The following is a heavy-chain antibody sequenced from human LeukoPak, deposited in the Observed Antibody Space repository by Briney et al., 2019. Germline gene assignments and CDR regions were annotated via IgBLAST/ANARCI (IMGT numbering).Heavy chain of an antibody. Sequence: SETLSLTCTVSGGSISSYYWSWIRQPAGKGLEWIGYIYYSGSTNYNPSLKSRVTISVDTSKNQFSLKLSSVTAADTAVYYCAGTAMVTFFDYWGQGTLVTVSS. CDR3: AGTAMVTFFDY. CDR1: GGSISSYY. CDR2: IYYSGST. V-gene: IGHV4-59*01. D-gene: IGHD5-18*01. J-gene: IGHJ4*02.